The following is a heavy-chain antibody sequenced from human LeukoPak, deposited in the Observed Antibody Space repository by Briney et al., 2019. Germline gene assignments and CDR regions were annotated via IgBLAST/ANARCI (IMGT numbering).Heavy chain of an antibody. D-gene: IGHD1-26*01. CDR2: IYWDDDK. Sequence: TLSLTCTVSGGSVSNYYWSWIRQPPGKALEWLALIYWDDDKRYSPSLKTRLTITKDTSKNQVVLTLTNMDPVDTATYYCAHSGSNTWGPDYWGQGTLVTVSS. CDR3: AHSGSNTWGPDY. CDR1: GGSVSNYYWS. J-gene: IGHJ4*02. V-gene: IGHV2-5*02.